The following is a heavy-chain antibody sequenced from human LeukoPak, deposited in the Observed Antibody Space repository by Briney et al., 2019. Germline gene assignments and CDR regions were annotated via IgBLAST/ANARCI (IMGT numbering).Heavy chain of an antibody. CDR2: ISGSGGST. D-gene: IGHD3-16*01. CDR3: AKSGGYQGYFDY. V-gene: IGHV3-23*01. Sequence: GGSLRLSCAASGFTFSSYAMSWVRQAPGKGLEWVSAISGSGGSTYYADPVKGRFTISRDNSKNTLYLQMNSLRAEDTAVYYCAKSGGYQGYFDYWGQGTLVTVSS. J-gene: IGHJ4*02. CDR1: GFTFSSYA.